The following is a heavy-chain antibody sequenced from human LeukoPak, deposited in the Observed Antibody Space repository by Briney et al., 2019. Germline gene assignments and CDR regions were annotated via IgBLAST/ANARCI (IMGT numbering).Heavy chain of an antibody. J-gene: IGHJ4*02. CDR3: ARLPFFAGGPDH. CDR1: GGSISSYY. V-gene: IGHV4-59*08. CDR2: IYYSGST. Sequence: SETLSLTCTVSGGSISSYYWSWIRQPPGKGLEWIGYIYYSGSTNYNPSLKSRVTISVDTSKNQFSLKLSSVTAADTAVYYCARLPFFAGGPDHWGQGTLVTVSS. D-gene: IGHD3-10*01.